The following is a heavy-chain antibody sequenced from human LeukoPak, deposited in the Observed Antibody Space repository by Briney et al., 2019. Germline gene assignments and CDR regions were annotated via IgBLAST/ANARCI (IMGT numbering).Heavy chain of an antibody. D-gene: IGHD2-21*02. CDR1: GFTFSSYS. J-gene: IGHJ6*02. CDR2: ISSSSSYI. CDR3: ARDWYGGNSVYYYGMDV. V-gene: IGHV3-21*01. Sequence: PGGSLRLSCAASGFTFSSYSMNWVRQTPGKGLEWVSSISSSSSYIYYADSVKGRFTISRDNAKNSLHLQMNSLRAEDTAVYYCARDWYGGNSVYYYGMDVWGQGTTVTVSS.